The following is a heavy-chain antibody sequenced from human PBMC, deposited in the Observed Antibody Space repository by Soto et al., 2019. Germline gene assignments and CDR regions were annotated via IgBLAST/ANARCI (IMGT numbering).Heavy chain of an antibody. CDR1: GFTFND. J-gene: IGHJ3*02. CDR2: ITGGGHT. CDR3: VKDRSGWGSVDM. Sequence: EVQVLESGGGLVQPGGSLRLSCSASGFTFNDINWVRQAPGKGLEWISRITGGGHTDYVDSVKGRFTISRDNSKNTGYLQMHSLIVDDTAVYYCVKDRSGWGSVDMWGQGTVVTVSS. V-gene: IGHV3-23*01. D-gene: IGHD3-16*01.